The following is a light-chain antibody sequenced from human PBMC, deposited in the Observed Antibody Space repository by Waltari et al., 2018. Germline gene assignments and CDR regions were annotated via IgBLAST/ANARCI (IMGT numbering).Light chain of an antibody. CDR3: QQYKDLPRT. CDR1: QDIRNY. CDR2: DAS. V-gene: IGKV1-33*01. J-gene: IGKJ1*01. Sequence: DIQMTQSPSSMSASVGDRVSIICQASQDIRNYLSWYQQKPGKAPKLLIYDASNLETGVPSRFSGSASGTDFTFTISSLQPEDIGTYYCQQYKDLPRTFGQGTKVEFK.